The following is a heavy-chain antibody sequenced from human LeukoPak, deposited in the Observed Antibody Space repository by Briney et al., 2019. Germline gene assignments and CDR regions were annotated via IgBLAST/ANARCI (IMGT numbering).Heavy chain of an antibody. CDR3: ARDRGYYGSGSYSAYDY. CDR1: GYTFTGYY. J-gene: IGHJ4*02. Sequence: ASVKVSCKASGYTFTGYYMHWVRQAPGQGLEWMGWINPNSGGTNYAQKLQGRVTMTRDTSISTAYMELSRLRSDDTAVYYCARDRGYYGSGSYSAYDYWGQGTLVTVSS. V-gene: IGHV1-2*02. CDR2: INPNSGGT. D-gene: IGHD3-10*01.